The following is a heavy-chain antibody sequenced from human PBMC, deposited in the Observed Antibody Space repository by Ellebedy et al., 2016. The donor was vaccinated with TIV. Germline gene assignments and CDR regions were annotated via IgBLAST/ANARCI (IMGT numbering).Heavy chain of an antibody. CDR3: ARLGVLAAAGASDY. CDR1: GFTFSGYY. D-gene: IGHD6-13*01. Sequence: PGGSLRLSCAASGFTFSGYYMSWFRQAPGKGPEWVSYISYSGDLMYYADSVKGRFTTSRDNAGNSLSLQMNSLRAEDTAVYYCARLGVLAAAGASDYWGQGTLVIVSS. J-gene: IGHJ4*02. V-gene: IGHV3-11*01. CDR2: ISYSGDLM.